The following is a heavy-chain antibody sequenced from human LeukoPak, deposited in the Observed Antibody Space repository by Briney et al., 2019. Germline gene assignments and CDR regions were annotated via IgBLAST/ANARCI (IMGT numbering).Heavy chain of an antibody. CDR3: ARMYSNYFDY. CDR1: GGSVSSGSYY. Sequence: SGTLSLTCTVSGGSVSSGSYYWSSIRQPPGRGLECIGYIYYSGSTNYNPFLKSRVTISVDTYKNQFSLKLSSVTAADTAVYYCARMYSNYFDYWGQGTLVAVSS. CDR2: IYYSGST. D-gene: IGHD4-11*01. J-gene: IGHJ4*02. V-gene: IGHV4-61*01.